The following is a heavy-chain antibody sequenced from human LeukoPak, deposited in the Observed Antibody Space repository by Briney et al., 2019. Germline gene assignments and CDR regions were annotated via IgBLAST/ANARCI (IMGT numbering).Heavy chain of an antibody. Sequence: SETLSLTCTVSGGSISSYYWSWIRQPPGKGLEWIGYIYYSGSTSYNPSLTSRVTISVGTSKNQFSLKLSSVTAVDTAVYYCARVSISMVRGVIIRYDWFDPWGQGTLVTVSS. CDR3: ARVSISMVRGVIIRYDWFDP. CDR2: IYYSGST. V-gene: IGHV4-59*01. CDR1: GGSISSYY. D-gene: IGHD3-10*01. J-gene: IGHJ5*02.